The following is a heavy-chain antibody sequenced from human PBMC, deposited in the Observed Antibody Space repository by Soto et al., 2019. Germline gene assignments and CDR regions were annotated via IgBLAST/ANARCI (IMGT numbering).Heavy chain of an antibody. Sequence: SVKVSCKASGATFSSYAISWVRQAPGQGLEWMGGIIPIFGTANYAQKFQGRVTITADESTSTAYMELSSLRSEDTAVYYCARSVVVAGRQLHERNDGFLVYYYGMDVWGQGTTVTVSS. V-gene: IGHV1-69*13. J-gene: IGHJ6*02. D-gene: IGHD6-19*01. CDR3: ARSVVVAGRQLHERNDGFLVYYYGMDV. CDR1: GATFSSYA. CDR2: IIPIFGTA.